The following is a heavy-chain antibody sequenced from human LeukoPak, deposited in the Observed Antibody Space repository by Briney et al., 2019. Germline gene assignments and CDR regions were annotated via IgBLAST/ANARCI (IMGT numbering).Heavy chain of an antibody. D-gene: IGHD2-15*01. V-gene: IGHV4-59*01. CDR3: ASSSVVAATYAFDI. CDR2: IYYSGST. CDR1: GGSFSGYY. J-gene: IGHJ3*02. Sequence: SETLSLTCAVYGGSFSGYYWSWIRQPPGKGLEWIGYIYYSGSTYYNPSLKSRVTISVDTSKNQFSLKLSSVTAADTAVYYCASSSVVAATYAFDIWGQGTMVTVSS.